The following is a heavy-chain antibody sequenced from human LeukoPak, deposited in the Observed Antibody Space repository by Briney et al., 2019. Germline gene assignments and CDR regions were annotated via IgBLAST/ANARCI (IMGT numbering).Heavy chain of an antibody. CDR2: IYWNGDK. CDR1: GFSLSNGEVV. Sequence: SGPTLVKPTQTLTLTCTFSGFSLSNGEVVVAWIRQPPGKALEWLALIYWNGDKRYSPSLRSRLTITKDTSKNQVVLTMTNIDPVDTATYYCAHDSPGYYGFDYWGQGTLVTVSS. J-gene: IGHJ4*02. V-gene: IGHV2-5*01. D-gene: IGHD3-22*01. CDR3: AHDSPGYYGFDY.